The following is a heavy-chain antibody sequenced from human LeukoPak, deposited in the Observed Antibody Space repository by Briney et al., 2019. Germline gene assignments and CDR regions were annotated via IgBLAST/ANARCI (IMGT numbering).Heavy chain of an antibody. D-gene: IGHD2-8*01. CDR3: ARDLYCTLGVCFSPGAFDL. V-gene: IGHV1-69*05. CDR1: GDSFGSYS. CDR2: IIPIFGTT. J-gene: IGHJ3*01. Sequence: ASVTVSCKSSGDSFGSYSFSWVRQAPGQGREGMGVIIPIFGTTKYAQKFQGRVTISTDESTSTAYMELSSLRSEDTAIYYCARDLYCTLGVCFSPGAFDLWGQGTMVTVSS.